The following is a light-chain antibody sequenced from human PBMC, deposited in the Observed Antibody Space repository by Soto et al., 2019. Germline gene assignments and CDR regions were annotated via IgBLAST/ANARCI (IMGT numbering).Light chain of an antibody. CDR2: EFN. CDR3: PSYRGRHNLI. Sequence: QSVLTQHPSASGSPGQSVTISCTGTSSDIGPYNYVSWFQQHPGEAPKLIISEFNKPPSGVPNRFSGSKSGNTASLTVSGLNAEDEADYYCPSYRGRHNLIFGGGTKLTVL. CDR1: SSDIGPYNY. J-gene: IGLJ2*01. V-gene: IGLV2-8*01.